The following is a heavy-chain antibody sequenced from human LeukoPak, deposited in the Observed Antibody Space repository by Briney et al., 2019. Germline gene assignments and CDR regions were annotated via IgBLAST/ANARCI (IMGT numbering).Heavy chain of an antibody. V-gene: IGHV4-39*01. D-gene: IGHD5-24*01. CDR1: GGSISSSTYC. J-gene: IGHJ4*02. CDR2: IYYSGST. Sequence: KPSETLSLTCTVSGGSISSSTYCWGWIRQPPGKGLEWIGSIYYSGSTYYNPSLKSRVTISVDTSKNQFSLKLSSVTAADTAVYYCARLRWLQTKVIDYWGQGTLVTVSS. CDR3: ARLRWLQTKVIDY.